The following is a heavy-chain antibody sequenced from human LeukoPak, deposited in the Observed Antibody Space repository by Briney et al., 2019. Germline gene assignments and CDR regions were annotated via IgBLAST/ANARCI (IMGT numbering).Heavy chain of an antibody. CDR3: ASRYSSSWYVDY. D-gene: IGHD6-13*01. V-gene: IGHV4-39*07. Sequence: SETLSLTCSVSGGSIRSTTYYWGWIRQPPGKGLEWIGSIYYSGNTYYSPSLMSRVTISVDTSKNQFSLNLSSVTAADTAVYYCASRYSSSWYVDYWGQGTLVTVSS. CDR1: GGSIRSTTYY. CDR2: IYYSGNT. J-gene: IGHJ4*02.